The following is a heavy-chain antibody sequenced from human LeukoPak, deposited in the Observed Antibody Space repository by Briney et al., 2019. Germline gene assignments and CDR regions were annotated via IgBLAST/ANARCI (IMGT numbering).Heavy chain of an antibody. D-gene: IGHD2/OR15-2a*01. CDR3: ARVST. V-gene: IGHV3-66*02. Sequence: PGGSLRLSCAASGFTIDNTYMTWVRQAPGKGLEWVSVIYSSGTTYYSDSVKGRFTISRDNSKNILYLQMNSLRADDTAVYYCARVSTWGQGALVTVSP. CDR2: IYSSGTT. CDR1: GFTIDNTY. J-gene: IGHJ4*02.